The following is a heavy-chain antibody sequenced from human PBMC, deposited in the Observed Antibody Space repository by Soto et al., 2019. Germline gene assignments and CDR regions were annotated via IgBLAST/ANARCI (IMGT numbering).Heavy chain of an antibody. V-gene: IGHV3-15*07. CDR3: TTSELWLNYFDY. CDR1: GFTFINAW. D-gene: IGHD3-10*01. CDR2: IKSKTDGGTT. J-gene: IGHJ4*02. Sequence: PAASLRRSCAATGFTFINAWMNRVPQATGKGLELVGRIKSKTDGGTTDYAAPVKGRFTISRDDSKNTLYLQMNSLKTEDTAVYYCTTSELWLNYFDYWGQGP.